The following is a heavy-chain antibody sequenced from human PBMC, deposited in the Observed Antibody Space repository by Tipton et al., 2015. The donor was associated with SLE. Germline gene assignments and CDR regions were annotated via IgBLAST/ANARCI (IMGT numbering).Heavy chain of an antibody. J-gene: IGHJ4*02. D-gene: IGHD5-24*01. CDR1: GFTVSSNY. Sequence: SLRLSCAASGFTVSSNYMSWVRQAPGKGLEWVSVIYSGGSTYYADSVKGRFTISRDNSKNTLFLQMDSLRPEDTAVYYCARYRWLQAPYDYWGQGTLVTVSS. CDR2: IYSGGST. CDR3: ARYRWLQAPYDY. V-gene: IGHV3-53*05.